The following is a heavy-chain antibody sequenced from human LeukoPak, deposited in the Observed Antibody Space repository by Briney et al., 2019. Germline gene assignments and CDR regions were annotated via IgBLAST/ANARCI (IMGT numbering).Heavy chain of an antibody. V-gene: IGHV3-23*01. D-gene: IGHD6-19*01. CDR2: ISGSGGST. Sequence: PGGSLRLSCAASGFTFSSYAMSWVRQAPGKGLEWVSAISGSGGSTYYAYSVKGRFTISRDNYKKTLYLQMNSLRAEDTAVYYCAKGNRIAVAGSQPANYYYGMDVWGQGTTVTVSS. CDR1: GFTFSSYA. J-gene: IGHJ6*02. CDR3: AKGNRIAVAGSQPANYYYGMDV.